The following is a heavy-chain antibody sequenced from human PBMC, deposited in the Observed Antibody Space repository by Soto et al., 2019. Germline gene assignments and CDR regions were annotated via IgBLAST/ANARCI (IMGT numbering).Heavy chain of an antibody. CDR2: ISGSGGST. D-gene: IGHD6-19*01. CDR3: SKGGRQWLVTSDFNY. CDR1: GYTFSNYD. J-gene: IGHJ4*02. V-gene: IGHV3-23*01. Sequence: GASVKVSCKASGYTFSNYDISWVRQAPGQGLEWVSAISGSGGSTHYADSVKGRFTISRDSSKNTVSLEMTSMRAEDTAVYYCSKGGRQWLVTSDFNYWGQGALVTVSS.